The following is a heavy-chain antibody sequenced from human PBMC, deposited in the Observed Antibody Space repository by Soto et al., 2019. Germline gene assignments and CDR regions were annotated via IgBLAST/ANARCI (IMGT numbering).Heavy chain of an antibody. CDR3: ARGSGGYSDY. V-gene: IGHV4-34*01. CDR1: GGSFSGYY. D-gene: IGHD2-15*01. CDR2: INHSGST. J-gene: IGHJ4*02. Sequence: PSETLSLTCAVYGGSFSGYYWSWIRQPPGKGLEWIGEINHSGSTNYNPSIKSRVTISVDTSKNQFSLKLSSVTAADTAVYYCARGSGGYSDYWGQGTLVTVS.